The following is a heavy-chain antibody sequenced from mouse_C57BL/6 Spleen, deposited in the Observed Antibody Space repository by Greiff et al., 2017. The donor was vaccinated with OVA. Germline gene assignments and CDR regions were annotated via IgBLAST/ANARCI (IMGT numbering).Heavy chain of an antibody. V-gene: IGHV14-1*01. Sequence: VQLQQSGAELVRPGASVKLSCTASGFNIKDYYMHWVKQRPEQGLEWIGRFDPEDGDTEYAPKFQGKATMTADTSSNTAYLQLSSLTSEDTAVYYCTRIYYDLIDYWGQGTTLTVSS. CDR3: TRIYYDLIDY. CDR1: GFNIKDYY. D-gene: IGHD2-4*01. J-gene: IGHJ2*01. CDR2: FDPEDGDT.